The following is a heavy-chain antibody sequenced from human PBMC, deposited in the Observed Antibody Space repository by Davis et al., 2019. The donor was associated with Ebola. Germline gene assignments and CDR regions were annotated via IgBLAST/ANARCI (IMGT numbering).Heavy chain of an antibody. D-gene: IGHD3-22*01. CDR3: ARIVPDWYDSSGYSRNGRFDI. J-gene: IGHJ4*02. CDR2: GTSADT. CDR1: GFIFSTYV. Sequence: PGGSLRLSCSASGFIFSTYVMSWVRQAPGKGLEWVSTYGTSADTYYADSVKGRFTISRDNSKNTLYLHMSSLRPDDTAVYYCARIVPDWYDSSGYSRNGRFDIWGQGTLVTVSS. V-gene: IGHV3-23*01.